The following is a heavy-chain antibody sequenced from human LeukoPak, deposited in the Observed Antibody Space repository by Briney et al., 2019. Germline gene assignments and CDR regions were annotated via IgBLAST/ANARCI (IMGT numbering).Heavy chain of an antibody. J-gene: IGHJ4*02. Sequence: GGSLRLSCAASGFTFSSYWMSWVRQAPGKGLEWVANIKQDGSEKYYVDSVKGRFTISRDNAKNSLYLQMNALRAEDTAVYYCATKTYHYDSSTLGWFDYWGQGTLVTVSS. CDR3: ATKTYHYDSSTLGWFDY. V-gene: IGHV3-7*01. D-gene: IGHD3-22*01. CDR1: GFTFSSYW. CDR2: IKQDGSEK.